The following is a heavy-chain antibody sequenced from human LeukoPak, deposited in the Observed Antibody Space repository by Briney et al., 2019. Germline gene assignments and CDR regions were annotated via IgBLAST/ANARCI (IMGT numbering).Heavy chain of an antibody. D-gene: IGHD5-24*01. CDR3: ARGGELRWLQSQDY. CDR2: INPNSGGT. CDR1: GYTFTGYY. V-gene: IGHV1-2*06. Sequence: ASVKVSCKASGYTFTGYYMHWVRQAPGQGLEWMGRINPNSGGTNYAQKFQGRVTMTRDTSISTAYMELSRLRSDDTAVYYCARGGELRWLQSQDYWGQGTLVTVSS. J-gene: IGHJ4*02.